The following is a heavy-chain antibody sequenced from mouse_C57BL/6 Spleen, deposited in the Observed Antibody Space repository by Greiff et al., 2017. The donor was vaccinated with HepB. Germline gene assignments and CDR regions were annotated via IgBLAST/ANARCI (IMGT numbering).Heavy chain of an antibody. CDR1: GFNIKNTY. CDR3: ARDGDYYGSSYFDV. J-gene: IGHJ1*03. CDR2: IDPANGNT. V-gene: IGHV14-3*01. Sequence: DVQLVESVAELVRPGASVKLSCTASGFNIKNTYMHWVKQRPEQGLEWIGRIDPANGNTTYAPKFQGKATITADTSSNTAYLQLSSLTSEDTAIYDGARDGDYYGSSYFDVWGTGTTVTVSS. D-gene: IGHD1-1*01.